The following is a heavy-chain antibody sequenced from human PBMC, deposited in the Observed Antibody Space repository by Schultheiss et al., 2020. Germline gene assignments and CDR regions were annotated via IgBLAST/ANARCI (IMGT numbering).Heavy chain of an antibody. D-gene: IGHD3-3*01. CDR3: ARDASPALLRFLDLDY. CDR1: GGTFSSYA. CDR2: IIPIFGTA. J-gene: IGHJ4*02. V-gene: IGHV1-69*13. Sequence: SVKVSCKASGGTFSSYAISWVRQAPGQGLEWMGGIIPIFGTANYAQKFQGRVTITADESTSTAYMELSSLRSEDTAVYYCARDASPALLRFLDLDYWGQGTLVNVYS.